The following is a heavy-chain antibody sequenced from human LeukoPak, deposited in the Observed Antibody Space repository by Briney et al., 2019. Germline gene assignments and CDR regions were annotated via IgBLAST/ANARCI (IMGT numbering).Heavy chain of an antibody. CDR1: GGSFSGYY. J-gene: IGHJ3*02. Sequence: PSETLSLTCTVYGGSFSGYYWSWIRQPPGKGLEWIGEINHSGSTNYNPSLKSRVTISVDTSKNQFSLKLSSVTAADTAVYYCARASSTWYFDAFDIWGQGTMVTVSS. CDR3: ARASSTWYFDAFDI. V-gene: IGHV4-34*01. D-gene: IGHD6-13*01. CDR2: INHSGST.